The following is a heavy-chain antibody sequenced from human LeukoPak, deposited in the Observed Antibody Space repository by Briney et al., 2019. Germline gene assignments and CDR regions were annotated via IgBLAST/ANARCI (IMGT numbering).Heavy chain of an antibody. CDR1: GFTFSSYS. CDR2: ISSSSSTI. Sequence: TGGSLRLSCAASGFTFSSYSMNWVRQAPGKGLEWVSYISSSSSTIYFADSVKGRFTISRDNAKNSLYLQMNSLRAEDTAVYYCARGGGSWVFDIWGQGTMVTVSS. CDR3: ARGGGSWVFDI. J-gene: IGHJ3*02. V-gene: IGHV3-48*01. D-gene: IGHD1-26*01.